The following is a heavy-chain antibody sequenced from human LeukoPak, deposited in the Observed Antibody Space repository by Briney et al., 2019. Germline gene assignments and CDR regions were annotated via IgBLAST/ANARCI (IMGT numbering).Heavy chain of an antibody. Sequence: SETLSLTCAVSGGSISSSNWWSWVRQPPGKGLEWIGEIYHSGSTNYNPSLKSRVTMSVDKSKNQFSLKLSSVTAADTAVYYCAREAAADNWFDPWGQGTLVTVSS. V-gene: IGHV4-4*02. CDR3: AREAAADNWFDP. J-gene: IGHJ5*02. CDR1: GGSISSSNW. D-gene: IGHD6-13*01. CDR2: IYHSGST.